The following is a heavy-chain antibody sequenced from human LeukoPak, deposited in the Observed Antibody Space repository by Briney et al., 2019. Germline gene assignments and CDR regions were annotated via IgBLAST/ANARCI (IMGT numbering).Heavy chain of an antibody. J-gene: IGHJ6*02. Sequence: PSETLSLTCTVSGGSISSYYWSWIRQPPGKGLEWIGYIYYSGSTNYNPSLKSRVTISVDTSKNQFSLKLSSVTAADTAVYYCARVLPVYGDYVYYYYGMDVWGQGTTVTVSS. CDR3: ARVLPVYGDYVYYYYGMDV. CDR1: GGSISSYY. D-gene: IGHD4-17*01. V-gene: IGHV4-59*01. CDR2: IYYSGST.